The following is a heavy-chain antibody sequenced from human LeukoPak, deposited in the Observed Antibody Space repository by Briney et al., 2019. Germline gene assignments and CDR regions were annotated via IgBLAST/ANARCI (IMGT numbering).Heavy chain of an antibody. CDR2: IKHDGSDK. CDR3: ARDIVVVPAA. D-gene: IGHD2-2*01. V-gene: IGHV3-7*01. CDR1: GFLFSSYW. Sequence: GGSLRLSCAASGFLFSSYWMSWVRQAPGKGLEWEANIKHDGSDKYYVDSVTGRFTISRGNAKNSLYLQMNSLRAEDTAVYYCARDIVVVPAAWGQGTLVTVSS. J-gene: IGHJ5*02.